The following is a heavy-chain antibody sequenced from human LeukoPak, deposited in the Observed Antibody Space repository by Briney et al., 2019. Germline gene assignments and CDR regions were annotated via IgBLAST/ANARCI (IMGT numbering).Heavy chain of an antibody. CDR3: ARVGSGVDYLYYFDY. Sequence: PSETLSLTCTVSGGSISSYYWSWIRQSPGKGLEWIGYIDFSGGTNYNPSLKSRVTISVDTSKNQFSLKLSSVTAADTAVYYCARVGSGVDYLYYFDYWGQGTLSPSPQ. V-gene: IGHV4-59*01. CDR2: IDFSGGT. CDR1: GGSISSYY. D-gene: IGHD3-3*01. J-gene: IGHJ4*02.